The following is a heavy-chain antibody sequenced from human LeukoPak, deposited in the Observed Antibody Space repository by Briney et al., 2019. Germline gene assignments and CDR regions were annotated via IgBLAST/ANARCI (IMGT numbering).Heavy chain of an antibody. D-gene: IGHD1-14*01. CDR1: GFTFDDYA. Sequence: PGRSLRLSCAASGFTFDDYAMHWVRQAPGKGLEWVSGINWNSGSIGYADSVKGRFTISRDNAKNSLYLQMNSLRAEDTAVYYCARKNRVQGFDYWGQGTLVTVSS. CDR3: ARKNRVQGFDY. J-gene: IGHJ4*02. CDR2: INWNSGSI. V-gene: IGHV3-9*01.